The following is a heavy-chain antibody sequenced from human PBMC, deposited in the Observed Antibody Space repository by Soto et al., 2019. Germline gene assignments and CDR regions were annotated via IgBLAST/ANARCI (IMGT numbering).Heavy chain of an antibody. CDR1: GFTFSSYW. CDR2: IKQDGSEK. V-gene: IGHV3-7*01. J-gene: IGHJ4*02. CDR3: AKVAVAGTWGGFDY. D-gene: IGHD6-19*01. Sequence: GGSLRLSCAAPGFTFSSYWMSWVRQAPGKGLEWVANIKQDGSEKYYVDSVKGRFTISRDNAKNSLYLQMNSLRAEDTAVYYCAKVAVAGTWGGFDYWGQGT.